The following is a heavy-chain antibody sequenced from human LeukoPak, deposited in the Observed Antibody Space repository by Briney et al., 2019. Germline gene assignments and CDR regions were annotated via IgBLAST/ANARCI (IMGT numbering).Heavy chain of an antibody. CDR2: IKQDGSEK. D-gene: IGHD5-18*01. V-gene: IGHV3-7*01. CDR1: GFTFSSYS. J-gene: IGHJ4*02. CDR3: ARVGRGYSYGY. Sequence: GGSLRLSCAASGFTFSSYSMSWVRQAPGKGLEWVANIKQDGSEKYYVDSVKGRFTISRDNAKNSLYLQMNSLRAEDTAVYYWARVGRGYSYGYWGQGTLVTVSS.